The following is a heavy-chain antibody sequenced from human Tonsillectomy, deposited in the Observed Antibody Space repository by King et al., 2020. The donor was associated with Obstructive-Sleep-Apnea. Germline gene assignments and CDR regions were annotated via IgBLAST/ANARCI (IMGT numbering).Heavy chain of an antibody. Sequence: VQLVESGGGLVTPGGSLRLSCAASGFTFSDYYMNWIRQAPGKGLEWVSYISSSGSTISYADSLKGRFTISRDNAKNSLYLQMNNLRADDTAVYYCARDSMAASAGFDCWGQGTLVTVSS. CDR3: ARDSMAASAGFDC. J-gene: IGHJ4*02. CDR1: GFTFSDYY. CDR2: ISSSGSTI. D-gene: IGHD5-24*01. V-gene: IGHV3-11*01.